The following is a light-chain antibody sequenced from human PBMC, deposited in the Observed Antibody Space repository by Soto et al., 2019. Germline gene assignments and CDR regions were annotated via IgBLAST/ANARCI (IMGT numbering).Light chain of an antibody. CDR3: QQRRSLTPT. J-gene: IGKJ4*01. V-gene: IGKV3-11*01. CDR2: EVS. CDR1: QTVRTY. Sequence: EIVLTQSPATLSLSPGERATLSCRASQTVRTYLAWYQQKPGQASRLVMYEVSSRSPGIPARFSGSGSGTVFTLTISSLEPEDFAVYYCQQRRSLTPTFGGGTKVDI.